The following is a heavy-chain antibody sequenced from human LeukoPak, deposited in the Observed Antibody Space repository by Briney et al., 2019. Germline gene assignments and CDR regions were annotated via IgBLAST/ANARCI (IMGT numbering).Heavy chain of an antibody. CDR2: ISFDGSNE. CDR3: AKGYTVTGRFDY. Sequence: PGGSLRLSCAASGFTFSSYVMHRVRQAPGKGLEWVAVISFDGSNEYYADSVKGRFTISRDNSKNTLYLQMNSLRAEDTAVYYCAKGYTVTGRFDYWGQGTLVTVSS. J-gene: IGHJ4*02. CDR1: GFTFSSYV. D-gene: IGHD4-17*01. V-gene: IGHV3-30*18.